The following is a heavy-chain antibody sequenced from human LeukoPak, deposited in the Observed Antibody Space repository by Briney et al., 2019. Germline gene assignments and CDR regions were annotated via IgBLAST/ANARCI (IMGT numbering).Heavy chain of an antibody. CDR2: IPDRGGGT. CDR1: GFTFSTYA. J-gene: IGHJ4*02. CDR3: AKVWTGHCSGGKCYPFDY. Sequence: GGSLRLSCAASGFTFSTYAMTWVRQAPGRGLEWVSTIPDRGGGTYYTDSVKGRFTISRDNSGNTLYLQMNSLRVEDTALYFCAKVWTGHCSGGKCYPFDYWGQGTLITVSS. V-gene: IGHV3-23*01. D-gene: IGHD2-15*01.